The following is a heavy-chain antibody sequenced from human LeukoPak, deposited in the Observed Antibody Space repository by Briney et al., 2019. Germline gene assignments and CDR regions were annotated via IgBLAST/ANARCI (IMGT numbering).Heavy chain of an antibody. V-gene: IGHV3-74*01. D-gene: IGHD3-16*01. CDR2: ISGDGSST. Sequence: PGGSLRLSCTASGFTFSTYWMHWVRQAPGKGLVWASRISGDGSSTYYADSVKGRFTISRDNAKNTVYLQMNSLRAEDTAMYYCARSWGGFGLWGQGTVVTVSS. J-gene: IGHJ3*01. CDR3: ARSWGGFGL. CDR1: GFTFSTYW.